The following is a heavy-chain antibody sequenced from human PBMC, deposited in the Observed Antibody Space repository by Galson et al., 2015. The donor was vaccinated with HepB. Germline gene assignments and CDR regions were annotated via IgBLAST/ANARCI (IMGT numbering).Heavy chain of an antibody. Sequence: SVKVSCKASGYTFTSYGISWVRQAPGQGLEWMGWISAYNGNTNYAQKLQGRVTMTTDTSTSTAYMELRSLRSDDTAVYYCARSNRYSYDSSGMDVWGQGTTVTVSS. V-gene: IGHV1-18*04. J-gene: IGHJ6*02. CDR3: ARSNRYSYDSSGMDV. CDR2: ISAYNGNT. D-gene: IGHD3-22*01. CDR1: GYTFTSYG.